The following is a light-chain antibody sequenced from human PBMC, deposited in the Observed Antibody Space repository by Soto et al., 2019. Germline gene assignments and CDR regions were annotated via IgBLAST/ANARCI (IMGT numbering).Light chain of an antibody. J-gene: IGKJ1*01. CDR2: GAS. Sequence: PGERSTVSCRASQTVSSSSLAWYQQKSGQAPRLLIHGASNRATGIPDRFSGSGSGTDFTLTISRLEPEDFAVYYCHQYDSWTFGQGTKVDIK. V-gene: IGKV3-20*01. CDR3: HQYDSWT. CDR1: QTVSSSS.